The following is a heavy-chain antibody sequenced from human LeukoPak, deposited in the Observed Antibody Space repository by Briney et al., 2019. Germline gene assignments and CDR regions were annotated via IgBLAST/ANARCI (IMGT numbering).Heavy chain of an antibody. CDR1: GYSISSGYY. CDR3: AREVGVLRFLEWLSEGFDP. V-gene: IGHV4-38-2*02. J-gene: IGHJ5*02. CDR2: IYRSGST. Sequence: SETLSPTCTVSGYSISSGYYWGWIRQPPGKGLEWIGSIYRSGSTYYNPSLKSRVTISVDTSKNQFSLKLSSVTAADTAVYYCAREVGVLRFLEWLSEGFDPWGQGTLVTVSS. D-gene: IGHD3-3*01.